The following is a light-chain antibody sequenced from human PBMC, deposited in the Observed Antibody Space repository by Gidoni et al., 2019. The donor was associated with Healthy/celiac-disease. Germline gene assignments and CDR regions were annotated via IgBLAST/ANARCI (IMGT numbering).Light chain of an antibody. CDR3: QQYNNWPPLT. Sequence: ATLSCRASPSVSSNLAWYQQKPGQAPRLLIYGASTRATGIPARFSGSGSGTEFTLTISSLQSEDFAVYYCQQYNNWPPLTFGRGTKVEIK. J-gene: IGKJ4*01. CDR1: PSVSSN. CDR2: GAS. V-gene: IGKV3-15*01.